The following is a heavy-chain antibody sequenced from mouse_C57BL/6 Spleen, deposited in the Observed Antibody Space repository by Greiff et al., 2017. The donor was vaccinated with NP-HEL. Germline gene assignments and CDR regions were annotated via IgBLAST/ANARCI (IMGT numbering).Heavy chain of an antibody. J-gene: IGHJ4*01. D-gene: IGHD4-1*01. CDR3: ARLGPSYAMDY. Sequence: QVQLQQPGAELVRPGSSVKLSCKASGYTFTSYWMDWVKQRPGQGLEWIGNIYPSDSETHYNQKFKDKATLTVDKSSSTAYMQLSSLTSEDSAVYYCARLGPSYAMDYWGQGTSVTVSS. CDR1: GYTFTSYW. V-gene: IGHV1-61*01. CDR2: IYPSDSET.